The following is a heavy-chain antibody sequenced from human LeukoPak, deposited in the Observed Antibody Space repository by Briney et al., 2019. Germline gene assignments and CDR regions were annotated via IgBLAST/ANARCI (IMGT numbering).Heavy chain of an antibody. CDR1: GGSISSGGYS. V-gene: IGHV4-30-2*02. D-gene: IGHD3-22*01. J-gene: IGHJ4*02. CDR3: ARLTMIPIFDY. CDR2: IYHSGST. Sequence: PSETLSLTCAVSGGSISSGGYSWSWIRQPPGKGLEWIGYIYHSGSTYYNSFLKSRVTISVDTSKNQLSLKLSSVTAADTAVYYCARLTMIPIFDYWGQGTLVTVSS.